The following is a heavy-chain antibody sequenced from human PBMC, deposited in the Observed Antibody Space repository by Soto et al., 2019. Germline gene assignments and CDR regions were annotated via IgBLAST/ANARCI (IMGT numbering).Heavy chain of an antibody. J-gene: IGHJ4*02. CDR2: IYYSGST. Sequence: SETLSLTCTVSGGSISSYYWSWIRQPPGKGLEWIGYIYYSGSTNYNPSLKSRVTISVDTSKNQFSLKLSSVTAADTAVYYCASLYSGYDSHFDYWGQGTLVTVSS. V-gene: IGHV4-59*08. CDR3: ASLYSGYDSHFDY. D-gene: IGHD5-12*01. CDR1: GGSISSYY.